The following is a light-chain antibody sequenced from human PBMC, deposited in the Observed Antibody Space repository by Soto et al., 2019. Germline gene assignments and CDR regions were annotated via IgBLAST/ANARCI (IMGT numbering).Light chain of an antibody. Sequence: QSALTQPASVSGSPGQSITMSCTGTSSDVGGYNYVSWYQQHPGKAPELMIYEVSNRPSGVSNRFSGSKSGNTASLTISGLQAEDEADYYCSSYTSSSTLYVFGTGTKVTVL. CDR2: EVS. J-gene: IGLJ1*01. CDR1: SSDVGGYNY. V-gene: IGLV2-14*01. CDR3: SSYTSSSTLYV.